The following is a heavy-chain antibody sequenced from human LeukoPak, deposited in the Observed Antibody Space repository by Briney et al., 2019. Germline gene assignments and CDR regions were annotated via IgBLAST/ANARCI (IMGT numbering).Heavy chain of an antibody. CDR3: ARDHYTSGTH. V-gene: IGHV3-74*01. CDR2: ISGDGSST. Sequence: ESGGSLRLSCAVSGFTFSDYGMHWVRHAPGKGLVWVSRISGDGSSTIYADSVKGRFTISRDNAKNTLYLQMNSLRAEDTAVYYCARDHYTSGTHWGQGTLVTVSS. CDR1: GFTFSDYG. D-gene: IGHD3-10*01. J-gene: IGHJ4*02.